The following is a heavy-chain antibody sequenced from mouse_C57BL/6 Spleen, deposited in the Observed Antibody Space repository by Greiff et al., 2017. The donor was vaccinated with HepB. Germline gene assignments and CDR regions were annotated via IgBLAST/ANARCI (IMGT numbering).Heavy chain of an antibody. V-gene: IGHV14-1*01. Sequence: EVQLQQSGAELVRPGASVKLSCTASGFNIKDYYMHWVKQRPEQGLEWIGRIDPEDGDTEYAPKFQGKATMTADTSSNTAYLQLSSLTSGDTAVYYCTTPYYYGSSWFAYWGQGTLVTVSA. CDR2: IDPEDGDT. D-gene: IGHD1-1*01. CDR1: GFNIKDYY. CDR3: TTPYYYGSSWFAY. J-gene: IGHJ3*01.